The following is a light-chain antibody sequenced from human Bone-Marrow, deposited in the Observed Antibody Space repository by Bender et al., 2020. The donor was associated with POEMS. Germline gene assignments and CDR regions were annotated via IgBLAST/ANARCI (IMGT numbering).Light chain of an antibody. CDR1: SNDVGTYNL. CDR3: CSYGGSSTYV. V-gene: IGLV2-23*02. CDR2: EVT. J-gene: IGLJ1*01. Sequence: QSALTQPASVSGSPGQSITFSCSGTSNDVGTYNLVSWYQQHPGKAPKLLIYEVTKRPSGVSNRFSGSKSGDTASLTISGLQAEDEADYYCCSYGGSSTYVFGSATKVTVL.